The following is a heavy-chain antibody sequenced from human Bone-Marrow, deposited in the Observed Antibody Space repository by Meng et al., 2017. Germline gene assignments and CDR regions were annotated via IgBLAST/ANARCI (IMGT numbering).Heavy chain of an antibody. D-gene: IGHD1-26*01. CDR3: ARDPPAGIVGATS. CDR2: ISSSSSYI. J-gene: IGHJ4*02. V-gene: IGHV3-21*01. Sequence: GESLKISCEASGFTFSSYSMNWVRQAPGKGLEWVSSISSSSSYIYYADSVKGRFTISRDNAKNSLYLQMNSLRAEDTAVYYCARDPPAGIVGATSWGQGTLVTVSS. CDR1: GFTFSSYS.